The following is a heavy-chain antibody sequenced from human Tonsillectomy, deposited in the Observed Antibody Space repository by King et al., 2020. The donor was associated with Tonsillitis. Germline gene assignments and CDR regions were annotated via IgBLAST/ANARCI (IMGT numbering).Heavy chain of an antibody. D-gene: IGHD3-10*01. J-gene: IGHJ4*02. V-gene: IGHV3-30*18. Sequence: VQLVESGGGVVQPGRSLRLSCAASGFTFSSYGMHWVRQAPGKGLEWVAVISYDGSNKYYADSVKGRFTISRDNSKNTLYLQMNSLRAEDTAVYYCAKTSRRGCDYWGQGTLVTVSS. CDR1: GFTFSSYG. CDR2: ISYDGSNK. CDR3: AKTSRRGCDY.